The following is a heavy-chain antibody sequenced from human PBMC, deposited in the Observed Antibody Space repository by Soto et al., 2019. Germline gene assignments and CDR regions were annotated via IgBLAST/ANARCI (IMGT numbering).Heavy chain of an antibody. V-gene: IGHV4-38-2*01. Sequence: SETLSLTCAVSGYSISSGYYWGWIRQPPGKGLEWIGSIYHSGSTYYNPSLKSRVTISVDTSKNQFSLKLSSVTAADTAVYYCATRQSGGGYCSGGSCYSGAFDIWGQGTMVT. CDR1: GYSISSGYY. J-gene: IGHJ3*02. D-gene: IGHD2-15*01. CDR2: IYHSGST. CDR3: ATRQSGGGYCSGGSCYSGAFDI.